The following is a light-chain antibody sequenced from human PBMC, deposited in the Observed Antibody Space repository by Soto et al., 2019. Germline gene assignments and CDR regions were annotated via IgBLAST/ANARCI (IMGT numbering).Light chain of an antibody. Sequence: DIQLTQSPSTLSASAGGRVTLSCRASQSISGSLAWYQQKPGKAPKLLIYKASSIESGVPSRFSGSGSGTEFTLTISSLQPEDFAAYYCQQYKSYSRTFGQGTKVDIK. V-gene: IGKV1-5*03. CDR1: QSISGS. CDR2: KAS. J-gene: IGKJ1*01. CDR3: QQYKSYSRT.